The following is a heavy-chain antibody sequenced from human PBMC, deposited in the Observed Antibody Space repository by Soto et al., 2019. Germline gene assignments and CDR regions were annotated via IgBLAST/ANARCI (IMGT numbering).Heavy chain of an antibody. V-gene: IGHV1-3*01. CDR3: ARPSIAARLNYYYYYMDV. Sequence: ASVKVSCKASGYTITSYAMHWVRQAPGQRLEWMGWINAGNGNTKYSQKFQGRVTITRDTSASTAYMELSSLRSEDTAVYYCARPSIAARLNYYYYYMDVWGKGTTVTVSS. D-gene: IGHD6-6*01. J-gene: IGHJ6*03. CDR1: GYTITSYA. CDR2: INAGNGNT.